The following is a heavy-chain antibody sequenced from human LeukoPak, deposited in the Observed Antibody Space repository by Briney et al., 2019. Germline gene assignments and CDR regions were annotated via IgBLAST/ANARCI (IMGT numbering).Heavy chain of an antibody. CDR2: IYYTGSS. CDR1: GGSIRSSDDY. V-gene: IGHV4-39*07. D-gene: IGHD3-22*01. CDR3: TRAASSGPLFTYHMDV. Sequence: SETLSLTCSVSGGSIRSSDDYWGFVRQTPGKGLKWMGSIYYTGSSHYNPSLKSRATISVDTSKNQFSLKLTSVTAADTAVYYCTRAASSGPLFTYHMDVWGKGTTVTVSS. J-gene: IGHJ6*03.